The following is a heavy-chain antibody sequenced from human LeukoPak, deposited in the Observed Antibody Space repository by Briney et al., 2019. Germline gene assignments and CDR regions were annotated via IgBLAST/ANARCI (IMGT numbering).Heavy chain of an antibody. Sequence: PVRSLRLSCAASGFTFSNNALSWVRQAPRKGLEWVSVISGSGGSTYYADSVKGRFTISRDNSKNTLYLQMDSLRAGDPAVYYCARGRLRVIDAFDIWGQGTMVTVSS. CDR1: GFTFSNNA. J-gene: IGHJ3*02. CDR3: ARGRLRVIDAFDI. D-gene: IGHD2-21*01. V-gene: IGHV3-23*01. CDR2: ISGSGGST.